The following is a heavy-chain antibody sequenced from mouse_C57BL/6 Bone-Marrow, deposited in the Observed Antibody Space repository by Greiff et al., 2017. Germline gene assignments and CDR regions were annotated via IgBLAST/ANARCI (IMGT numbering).Heavy chain of an antibody. CDR1: GYTFTGYW. V-gene: IGHV1-9*01. J-gene: IGHJ3*01. CDR2: ILPGSGST. D-gene: IGHD1-1*01. Sequence: VHLVESGAELMKPGASVKLSCKATGYTFTGYWIEWVKQRPGHGLEWIGEILPGSGSTNYNEKFKGKATFTADTSSNTAYMQLSSLTTEDSAIYYCASGEKFYYYPLGFAYWGQGTLVTVSA. CDR3: ASGEKFYYYPLGFAY.